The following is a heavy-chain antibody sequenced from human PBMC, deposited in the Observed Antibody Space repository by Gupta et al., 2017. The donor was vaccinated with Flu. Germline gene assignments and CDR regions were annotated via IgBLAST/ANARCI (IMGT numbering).Heavy chain of an antibody. J-gene: IGHJ4*02. D-gene: IGHD2-2*02. CDR2: INSDGSST. Sequence: EVQLVESGGGLVQPGGSLRLSCAASGFTFSSYWMHWVRQAPGKGLVWVSRINSDGSSTSYADSVKGRFTISRDNAKNTLYLQMNSLRAEDTAVYYCARGYCSSTSCYTVDYWGQGTLVTVSS. CDR1: GFTFSSYW. V-gene: IGHV3-74*01. CDR3: ARGYCSSTSCYTVDY.